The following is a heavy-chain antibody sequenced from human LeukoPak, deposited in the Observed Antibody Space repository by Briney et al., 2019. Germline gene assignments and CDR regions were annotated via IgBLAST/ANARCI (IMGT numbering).Heavy chain of an antibody. J-gene: IGHJ3*02. D-gene: IGHD3-3*01. Sequence: GGSLRLSCAASGFTFSSYSMNWVRQAPGKGLEWVSYISSSSTIYYADSVKGRFTISRDNARNSLYLQMNSLRAEDTAVYYCARANTPYYDFWSGYRHDAFDIWGQGTMVTVSS. V-gene: IGHV3-48*01. CDR3: ARANTPYYDFWSGYRHDAFDI. CDR1: GFTFSSYS. CDR2: ISSSSTI.